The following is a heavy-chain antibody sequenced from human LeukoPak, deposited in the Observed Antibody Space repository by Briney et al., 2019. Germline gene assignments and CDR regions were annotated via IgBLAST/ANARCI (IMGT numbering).Heavy chain of an antibody. CDR3: ARDTYYYDSSGRRFDY. D-gene: IGHD3-22*01. CDR1: GYSISSGYY. V-gene: IGHV4-38-2*02. J-gene: IGHJ4*02. CDR2: IYHSGST. Sequence: SETLSLTCTVSGYSISSGYYWGWIRQPPGKGLEWIGSIYHSGSTNYNPSLKSRVTMSVDTSKNQFSLKLSSVTAADTAVYYCARDTYYYDSSGRRFDYWGQGTLVTVSS.